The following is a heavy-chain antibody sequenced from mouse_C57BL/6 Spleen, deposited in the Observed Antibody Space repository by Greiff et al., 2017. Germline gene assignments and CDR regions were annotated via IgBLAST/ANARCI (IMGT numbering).Heavy chain of an antibody. CDR2: INPNYGTT. J-gene: IGHJ4*01. CDR1: GYSFTDYN. D-gene: IGHD2-5*01. CDR3: AAYYSNYEVTDYAMDY. Sequence: EVQLQQSGPELVKPGASVQISCKASGYSFTDYNMNWVKQSNGKSLEWIGVINPNYGTTSYNQKFKGKDTLTVDQSSSTAYMQLNSLTSEDSAVYYCAAYYSNYEVTDYAMDYWGQGTSVTVSS. V-gene: IGHV1-39*01.